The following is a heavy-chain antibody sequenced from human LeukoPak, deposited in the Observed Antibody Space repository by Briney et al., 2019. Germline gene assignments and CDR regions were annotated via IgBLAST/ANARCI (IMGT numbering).Heavy chain of an antibody. CDR2: ISSSNNYI. J-gene: IGHJ4*02. CDR1: GLTLSSYT. CDR3: ATDWLLGGNVEF. D-gene: IGHD5-12*01. Sequence: KPGGSLRLSCAASGLTLSSYTMNWVRQAPGKGLEWVSSISSSNNYIYYADSVKGRFTISRDNAKNLLYLQMNSLRGEDTAVYYCATDWLLGGNVEFWGQGTLVTVPS. V-gene: IGHV3-21*01.